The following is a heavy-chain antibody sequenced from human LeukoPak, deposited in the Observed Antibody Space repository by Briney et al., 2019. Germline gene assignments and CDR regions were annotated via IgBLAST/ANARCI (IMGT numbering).Heavy chain of an antibody. CDR2: ISWDGGST. CDR3: ARGYSSGYYYFRVGGGPHAFDI. CDR1: GFTFDDYT. Sequence: GGSLRLSCAASGFTFDDYTMHWVRQAPGKGLEWVSLISWDGGSTYYADSVKGRFTISRDNAKNSLYLQMNSLRAEDTAVYYCARGYSSGYYYFRVGGGPHAFDIWGQGTMVTVSS. V-gene: IGHV3-43*01. J-gene: IGHJ3*02. D-gene: IGHD3-22*01.